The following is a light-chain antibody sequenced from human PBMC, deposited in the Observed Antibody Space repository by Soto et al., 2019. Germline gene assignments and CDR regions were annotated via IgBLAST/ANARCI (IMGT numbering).Light chain of an antibody. J-gene: IGLJ1*01. CDR2: DVS. CDR3: SAYTSSSTRV. CDR1: SSDVGGYKY. V-gene: IGLV2-14*01. Sequence: QSALTQPASVSGSPGHSITISCTGTSSDVGGYKYVSWYQQHPGKAPKLMIYDVSNRPSGVSYRFSGSKFENTASLTISGLQAEDEADYYCSAYTSSSTRVFGTGTKVTVL.